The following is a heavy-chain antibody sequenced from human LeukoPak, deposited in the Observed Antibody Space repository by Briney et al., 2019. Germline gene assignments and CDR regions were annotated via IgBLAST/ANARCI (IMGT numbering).Heavy chain of an antibody. Sequence: PSETLSLACTVSGGSISSGGYYWSWIRQHAGKGLEWIGYIYYSGSTYHNPSLTSRVTISVDTSKNQFSLKLSSVTAADRAVYYCARLVKGIAAAKYYFDYGGQGTLVTVSS. CDR3: ARLVKGIAAAKYYFDY. V-gene: IGHV4-31*03. D-gene: IGHD6-13*01. J-gene: IGHJ4*02. CDR1: GGSISSGGYY. CDR2: IYYSGST.